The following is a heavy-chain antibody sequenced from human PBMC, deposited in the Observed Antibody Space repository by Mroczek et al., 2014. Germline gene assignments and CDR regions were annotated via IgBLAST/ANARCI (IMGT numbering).Heavy chain of an antibody. Sequence: GSTYYSGSTYCNPSLKSRVTISVDTSKNQFSLKLSSVTAADTAVYYCARRSGDGYSFPSFDYWGQGTLVTVSS. D-gene: IGHD5-24*01. V-gene: IGHV4-39*01. CDR3: ARRSGDGYSFPSFDY. J-gene: IGHJ4*02. CDR2: TYYSGST.